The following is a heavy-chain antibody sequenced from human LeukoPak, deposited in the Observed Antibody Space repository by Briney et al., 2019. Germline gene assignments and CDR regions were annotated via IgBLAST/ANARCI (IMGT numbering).Heavy chain of an antibody. CDR3: ARLTTSWYSAFDI. CDR1: GYIFTNYW. D-gene: IGHD6-13*01. J-gene: IGHJ3*02. V-gene: IGHV5-51*01. Sequence: GESLKISCKGSGYIFTNYWIGWVRRMPGKGLEWMNIIYPGDSDTRYSPSFQGQVTISADKSITTAYLQWSSLKASDTAMYYCARLTTSWYSAFDIWGQGTMVTVSS. CDR2: IYPGDSDT.